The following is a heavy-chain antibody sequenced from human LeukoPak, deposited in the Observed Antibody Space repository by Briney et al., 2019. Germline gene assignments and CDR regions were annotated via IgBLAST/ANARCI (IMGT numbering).Heavy chain of an antibody. D-gene: IGHD1-26*01. V-gene: IGHV1-8*03. CDR3: ARGHHSGSYNLDY. Sequence: ASVKVSCKASGGTFSSYAINWVRQATGQGLEWMGWMNPNSGNTGYAQKFQGRVTITRNTSISTAYMELSSLRSEDTAVYYCARGHHSGSYNLDYWGQGTLVTVSS. CDR1: GGTFSSYA. CDR2: MNPNSGNT. J-gene: IGHJ4*02.